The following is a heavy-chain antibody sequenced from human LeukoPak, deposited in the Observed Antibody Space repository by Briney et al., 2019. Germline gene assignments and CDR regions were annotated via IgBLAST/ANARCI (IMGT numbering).Heavy chain of an antibody. V-gene: IGHV1-69*13. Sequence: SVKVSCKASGGTFSSYAISWVRQAPGQGLEWMGGIIPIFGTANYAQKFQGRVTITADESTSTAYMELRSLRSDDTAVYYCARDTYYDSSGYYYVARQFDYWGQGTLVTVSS. CDR2: IIPIFGTA. J-gene: IGHJ4*02. CDR3: ARDTYYDSSGYYYVARQFDY. CDR1: GGTFSSYA. D-gene: IGHD3-22*01.